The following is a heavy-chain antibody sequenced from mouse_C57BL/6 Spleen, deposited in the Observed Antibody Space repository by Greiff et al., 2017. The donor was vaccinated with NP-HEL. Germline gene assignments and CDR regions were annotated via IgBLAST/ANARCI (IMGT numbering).Heavy chain of an antibody. Sequence: VQLQQSGAELVMPGASVKLSCKASGYTFTSYWMHWVKQRPGQGLEWIGEIDPSDSYTNYNQKFKGKSTLTVDKSSSTAYMQLSSLTSEDSAVAYFAITTEPYWGQGTTLTVSS. D-gene: IGHD1-2*01. V-gene: IGHV1-69*01. CDR1: GYTFTSYW. J-gene: IGHJ2*01. CDR2: IDPSDSYT. CDR3: AITTEPY.